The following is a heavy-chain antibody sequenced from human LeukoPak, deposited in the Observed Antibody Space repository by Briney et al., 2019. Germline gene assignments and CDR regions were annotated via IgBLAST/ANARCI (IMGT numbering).Heavy chain of an antibody. CDR3: ARMTNDAFDI. Sequence: GASVKVSCKASDNTFTSYGISWVRQAPGQGLEWMGWISAYNGNTKHAQNLQGRVTITRNTSISTAYMELSSLRSEDTAVYYCARMTNDAFDIWGQGTMVTVSS. CDR1: DNTFTSYG. J-gene: IGHJ3*02. CDR2: ISAYNGNT. V-gene: IGHV1-18*01. D-gene: IGHD4-11*01.